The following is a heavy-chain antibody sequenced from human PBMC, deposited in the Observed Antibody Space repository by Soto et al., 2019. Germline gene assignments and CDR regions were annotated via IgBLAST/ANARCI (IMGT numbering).Heavy chain of an antibody. J-gene: IGHJ6*02. CDR1: GFTISNYG. Sequence: KGSCQASGFTISNYGLNWVRQAPGQGPEWMGWVSANNGHTNYAHNLQGRGSMTTDTSTSTAYMELRGLTFDDTAVYYCARDIESVTAKHFFYYYAMDVWGQGTTVTVS. CDR2: VSANNGHT. D-gene: IGHD2-8*01. CDR3: ARDIESVTAKHFFYYYAMDV. V-gene: IGHV1-18*01.